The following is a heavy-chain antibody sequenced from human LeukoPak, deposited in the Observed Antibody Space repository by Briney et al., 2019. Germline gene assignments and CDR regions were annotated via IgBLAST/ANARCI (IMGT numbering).Heavy chain of an antibody. J-gene: IGHJ4*02. CDR2: IDPTDSYT. Sequence: GESLKISCKGSGYIFTSYWITLVRPMPGEGLELMGTIDPTDSYTNYSPSFQGHVTISTDKSISTAYLQWSSLKAADTAIYYCARRGRSSSNFDFWGQGTLVTVSS. D-gene: IGHD6-6*01. CDR1: GYIFTSYW. CDR3: ARRGRSSSNFDF. V-gene: IGHV5-10-1*01.